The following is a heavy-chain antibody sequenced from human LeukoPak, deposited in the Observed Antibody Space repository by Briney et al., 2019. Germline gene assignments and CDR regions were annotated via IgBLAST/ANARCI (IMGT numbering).Heavy chain of an antibody. CDR2: ISAYSGNT. J-gene: IGHJ6*03. CDR3: ARDLAPGIAVAGTSYYYYMDV. CDR1: GYTFTSYG. Sequence: GASVKVSCKASGYTFTSYGISWVRQAPGQGLEWMGWISAYSGNTNYAQKLQGRVTMTTDTSTSTAYMELRSLRSDDTAVYYCARDLAPGIAVAGTSYYYYMDVWGKGTTVTISS. V-gene: IGHV1-18*01. D-gene: IGHD6-19*01.